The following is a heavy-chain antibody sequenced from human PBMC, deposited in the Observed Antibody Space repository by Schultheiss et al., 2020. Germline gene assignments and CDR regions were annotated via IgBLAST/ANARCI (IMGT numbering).Heavy chain of an antibody. CDR2: IDPSDSYT. Sequence: GESLKISCKGSGYSFTSYWISWVRQMPGKGLEWMGRIDPSDSYTNYSPSFQGHVTISADKSISTAYLQWSSLKASDTAMYYCATLKKIAVAGTIYWYFDLWGRGTLVTVSS. J-gene: IGHJ2*01. CDR1: GYSFTSYW. V-gene: IGHV5-10-1*01. D-gene: IGHD6-19*01. CDR3: ATLKKIAVAGTIYWYFDL.